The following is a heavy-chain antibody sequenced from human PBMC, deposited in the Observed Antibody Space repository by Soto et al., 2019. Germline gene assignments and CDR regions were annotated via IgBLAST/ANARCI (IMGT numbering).Heavy chain of an antibody. CDR2: INSDGSST. Sequence: PGGSLRLCCADSVFTVSSYWMHWVSQPPGKGLVWVSRINSDGSSTSYADSVKGGFTISRDNSKNTLYLQMNSLRAEDTAVYYCAKLPFRNSYGSGSYYGMDVWGQGTTVTVSS. J-gene: IGHJ6*02. CDR1: VFTVSSYW. D-gene: IGHD5-18*01. V-gene: IGHV3-74*01. CDR3: AKLPFRNSYGSGSYYGMDV.